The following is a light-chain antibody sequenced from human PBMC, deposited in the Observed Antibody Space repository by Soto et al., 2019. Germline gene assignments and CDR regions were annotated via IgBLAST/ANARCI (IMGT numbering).Light chain of an antibody. Sequence: DFQMTQSPSTLCGPVGDGVTITCRASQTISSWLAWYQQKPGKAPKLLIYKASSLESGVPSRFSGSGSGTEFTLTISSLQPDDFATYYCQQYRTFGQGTKWIS. CDR3: QQYRT. V-gene: IGKV1-5*03. CDR1: QTISSW. J-gene: IGKJ1*01. CDR2: KAS.